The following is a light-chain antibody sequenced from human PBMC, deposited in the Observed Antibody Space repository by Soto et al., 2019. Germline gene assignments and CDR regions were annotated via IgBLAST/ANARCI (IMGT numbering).Light chain of an antibody. CDR1: SSDIGGYKY. CDR3: TSYSSYRVLV. Sequence: QSALTQPASVSGSLGQSITISCTGTSSDIGGYKYVSWYQQHPGKAPKLIIFEVSNRPSGVSDRFSGSNSGNTASLTISGLQAEDEADYYCTSYSSYRVLVFGGRTKVTV. J-gene: IGLJ3*02. CDR2: EVS. V-gene: IGLV2-14*01.